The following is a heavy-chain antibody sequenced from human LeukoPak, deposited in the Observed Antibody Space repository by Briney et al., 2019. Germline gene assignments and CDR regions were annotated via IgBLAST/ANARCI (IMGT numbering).Heavy chain of an antibody. CDR3: ARGNSGSHYVEYYYGMDV. Sequence: GESLKISCKGSGYSFTTYWIGWVRQMPGRGLEWMGIIYPGDSDTRYSPSFQGQVTISADKSISTAYLQWSSLKASDTAMYYCARGNSGSHYVEYYYGMDVWGQGTTVTVSS. CDR1: GYSFTTYW. CDR2: IYPGDSDT. V-gene: IGHV5-51*01. J-gene: IGHJ6*02. D-gene: IGHD1-26*01.